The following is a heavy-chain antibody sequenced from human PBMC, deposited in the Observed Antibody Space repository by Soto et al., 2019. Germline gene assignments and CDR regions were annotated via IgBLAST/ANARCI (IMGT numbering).Heavy chain of an antibody. Sequence: PSETLSLTCTVSGGSISSYYWSWIRQPAGKGLEWIGRIYTSGSTNYNPSLKSRVTMSVDTSKNQFSLKLSSVTAADTAVYYCARDSSHFGVVSALNWFDPWGQGTLVTVSS. D-gene: IGHD3-3*01. CDR1: GGSISSYY. CDR2: IYTSGST. CDR3: ARDSSHFGVVSALNWFDP. V-gene: IGHV4-4*07. J-gene: IGHJ5*02.